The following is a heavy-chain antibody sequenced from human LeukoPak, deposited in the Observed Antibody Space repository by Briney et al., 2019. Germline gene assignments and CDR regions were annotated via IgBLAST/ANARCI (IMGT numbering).Heavy chain of an antibody. D-gene: IGHD6-6*01. CDR1: GGSISSYN. CDR2: IYYSGST. J-gene: IGHJ5*02. Sequence: SETLSLTCTVSGGSISSYNWNWIRQPPGSGLEWIGYIYYSGSTNYNPSLESRVTISVDTSKNQFSLKLSSVTAADTAVYYCARREYSSSSVGAPGNWFDPWGQGTLVTVSS. V-gene: IGHV4-59*08. CDR3: ARREYSSSSVGAPGNWFDP.